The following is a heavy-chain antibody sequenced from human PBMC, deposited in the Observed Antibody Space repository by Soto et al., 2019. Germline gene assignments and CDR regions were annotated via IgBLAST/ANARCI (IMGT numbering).Heavy chain of an antibody. Sequence: ASETLSLTCAVYGGSFTSYYWSWIRQPPGQGMDWIGEIHHSGITNYNPSLKSRVTISIDMSKNQFSLKLSSVTAADTAVYYCARVSGLPNSGWYGGMDVWGQGTTVTVSS. CDR3: ARVSGLPNSGWYGGMDV. J-gene: IGHJ6*02. CDR1: GGSFTSYY. CDR2: IHHSGIT. V-gene: IGHV4-34*01. D-gene: IGHD6-19*01.